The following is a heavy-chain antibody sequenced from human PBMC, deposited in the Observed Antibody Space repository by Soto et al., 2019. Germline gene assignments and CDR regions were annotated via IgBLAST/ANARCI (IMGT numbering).Heavy chain of an antibody. V-gene: IGHV1-2*02. CDR1: GYTFTDYF. D-gene: IGHD2-21*02. Sequence: GASVKVSCKASGYTFTDYFIHWVRQAPGQGLEWMGWINPNSGGTKYAQKFQGRVIMTRDTSISTAYVELSGLKSDDTAVYYCATIKVVTQDNWLDPWGQGTLVTVSS. CDR3: ATIKVVTQDNWLDP. J-gene: IGHJ5*02. CDR2: INPNSGGT.